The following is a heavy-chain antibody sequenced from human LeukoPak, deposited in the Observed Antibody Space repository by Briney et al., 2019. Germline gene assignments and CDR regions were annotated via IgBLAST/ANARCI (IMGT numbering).Heavy chain of an antibody. J-gene: IGHJ4*02. Sequence: SVKVSCKASGGTFSSYAISWVRQAPGQGLEWMGGIIPIFGTANYAQKFQGRVTITADKSTSTAYMELSSLRSEDTAVYYCARDRGGYYDSSGYYGVWGQGTLVTVSS. V-gene: IGHV1-69*06. CDR1: GGTFSSYA. D-gene: IGHD3-22*01. CDR2: IIPIFGTA. CDR3: ARDRGGYYDSSGYYGV.